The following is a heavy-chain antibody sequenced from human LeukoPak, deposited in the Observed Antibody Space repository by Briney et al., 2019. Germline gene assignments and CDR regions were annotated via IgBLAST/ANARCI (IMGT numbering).Heavy chain of an antibody. J-gene: IGHJ4*02. CDR3: ARGAEGTMVRGVITLDY. CDR1: GYTFTSYY. V-gene: IGHV1-46*01. Sequence: ASVKVSCKASGYTFTSYYIHWVRQAPGQGLEWMGIINPSGGTTNYAQKLQGRVTMTTDTSTSTAYMELRSLRSDDTAVYYCARGAEGTMVRGVITLDYWGQGTLVTVSS. CDR2: INPSGGTT. D-gene: IGHD3-10*01.